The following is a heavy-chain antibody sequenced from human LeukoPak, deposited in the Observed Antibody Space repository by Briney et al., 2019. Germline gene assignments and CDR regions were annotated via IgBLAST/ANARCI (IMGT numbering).Heavy chain of an antibody. CDR3: ARARMNAFDI. J-gene: IGHJ3*02. D-gene: IGHD2/OR15-2a*01. CDR2: ISSSSSYI. V-gene: IGHV3-21*01. Sequence: GGSLRLSCAASGFTFSRYSMNWVRQARGKGREWGSSISSSSSYIYYADSVKGRFTISRDNAQNSLYLQMNSLRAEDTAVYYCARARMNAFDIWGQGTMVTVSS. CDR1: GFTFSRYS.